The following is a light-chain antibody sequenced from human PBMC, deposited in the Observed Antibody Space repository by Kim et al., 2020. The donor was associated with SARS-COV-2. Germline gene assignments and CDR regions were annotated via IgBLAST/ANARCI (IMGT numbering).Light chain of an antibody. CDR2: AVS. Sequence: QSALTQPRSVSGSPGQSVTISCTGTSSDVGGYNYVSWYQHLPGKAPKLVISAVSKRPSGVPDRFSGSKSGNTASLTISGLQAEDEADYHCSSYAGSYTWVFGGGTQLTVL. J-gene: IGLJ3*02. CDR3: SSYAGSYTWV. CDR1: SSDVGGYNY. V-gene: IGLV2-11*01.